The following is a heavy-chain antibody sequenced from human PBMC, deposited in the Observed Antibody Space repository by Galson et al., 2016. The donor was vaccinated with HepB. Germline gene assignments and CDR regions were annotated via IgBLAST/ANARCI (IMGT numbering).Heavy chain of an antibody. CDR3: ARVLELRIKDY. Sequence: SVKVSCKASGYTFTSYYIHWVRQAPGQGLEWMGIINPNDGRTTYAQKFQGRVTMTRDASKSTVYMELRSLRSDDTAVYYRARVLELRIKDYWGQGTLVTVSS. CDR2: INPNDGRT. D-gene: IGHD7-27*01. CDR1: GYTFTSYY. J-gene: IGHJ4*02. V-gene: IGHV1-46*01.